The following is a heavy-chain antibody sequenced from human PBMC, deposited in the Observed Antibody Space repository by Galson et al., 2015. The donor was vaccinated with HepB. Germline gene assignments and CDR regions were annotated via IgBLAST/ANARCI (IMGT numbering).Heavy chain of an antibody. J-gene: IGHJ3*02. V-gene: IGHV5-51*01. CDR3: ARNYDYGDYVHDAFDI. CDR1: GYSFTSYW. D-gene: IGHD4-17*01. Sequence: QSGAEVKKPGESLKISCKGSGYSFTSYWIGWVRQMPGKGLEWMGIIYPGDSDTRYSPSFQGQVTISADKSISTAYLQWSSLKASDTAMCYCARNYDYGDYVHDAFDIWGQGTMVTVSS. CDR2: IYPGDSDT.